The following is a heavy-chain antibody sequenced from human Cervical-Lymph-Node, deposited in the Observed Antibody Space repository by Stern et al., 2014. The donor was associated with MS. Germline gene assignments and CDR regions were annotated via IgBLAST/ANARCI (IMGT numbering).Heavy chain of an antibody. J-gene: IGHJ4*02. V-gene: IGHV3-74*02. Sequence: VQLAESGGGLVQPGGPLRLPCAASGFTLSNHWMHWVRQAPGNGLVWVSRIDSDGSTTGYADSVKGRFTISRDNAKNTLYLQMNSLRAEDTAVYYCAALGWADYWGQGTLVTVSS. CDR3: AALGWADY. CDR2: IDSDGSTT. D-gene: IGHD5-24*01. CDR1: GFTLSNHW.